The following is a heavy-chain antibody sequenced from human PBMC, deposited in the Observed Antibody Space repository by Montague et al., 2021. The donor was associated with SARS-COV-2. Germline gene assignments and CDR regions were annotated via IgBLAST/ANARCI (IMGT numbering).Heavy chain of an antibody. CDR3: SKGGGIGVSDS. V-gene: IGHV4-59*04. CDR2: IYYTETAYYNPAPKSGTT. Sequence: SETLSLTCTVSDGSINNYYWSWIRQPPGKGLEWIGSIYYTETAYYNPAPKSGTTFYSPSLKSRVTISVDAAKNQVSLNLGSVTATDTAVYYCSKGGGIGVSDSWGQGTLVAVSS. D-gene: IGHD6-19*01. CDR1: DGSINNYY. J-gene: IGHJ4*02.